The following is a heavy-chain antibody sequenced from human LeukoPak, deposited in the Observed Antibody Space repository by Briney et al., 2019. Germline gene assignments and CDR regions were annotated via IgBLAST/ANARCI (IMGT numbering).Heavy chain of an antibody. V-gene: IGHV4-30-2*01. CDR1: GGSISSGGYS. D-gene: IGHD4-17*01. Sequence: PSGTLSLTCAVSGGSISSGGYSWSWIRQPPGKGLEWIGYIYHSGSTYYNPSLKSRVTISVDRSKNQFSLKLSSVTAADTAVYYCASTVTPDGMDVWGKGTTVTVSS. J-gene: IGHJ6*04. CDR3: ASTVTPDGMDV. CDR2: IYHSGST.